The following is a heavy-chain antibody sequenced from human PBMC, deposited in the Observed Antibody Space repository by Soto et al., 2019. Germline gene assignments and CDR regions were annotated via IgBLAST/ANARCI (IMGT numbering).Heavy chain of an antibody. J-gene: IGHJ4*03. V-gene: IGHV4-38-2*02. D-gene: IGHD6-19*01. CDR1: GDSISIGSY. CDR2: IYQGGTT. CDR3: ARVHVMVVAGSTFDY. Sequence: ADTRSLTFTVSGDSISIGSYCGCVRQPPGGGPEWLASIYQGGTTFYNPSLKSRLSISVDTYKNQFSLRLTSVPAADTATYYCARVHVMVVAGSTFDYWGPGTLVTVSS.